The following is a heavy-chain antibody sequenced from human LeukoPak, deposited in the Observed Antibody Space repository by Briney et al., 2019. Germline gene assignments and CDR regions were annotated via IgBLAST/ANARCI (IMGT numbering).Heavy chain of an antibody. Sequence: ASVKVSCKASGYTFTIYDINWVRQAPGQGLEWMGWMNPNSGNTGYAQKFQGRVTMTRNTSISTAYMELSSLRSEDTAVYYCARCYTNFDWFCGWFDRWGQGTLVTVSS. CDR1: GYTFTIYD. V-gene: IGHV1-8*01. CDR3: ARCYTNFDWFCGWFDR. D-gene: IGHD3-9*01. J-gene: IGHJ5*02. CDR2: MNPNSGNT.